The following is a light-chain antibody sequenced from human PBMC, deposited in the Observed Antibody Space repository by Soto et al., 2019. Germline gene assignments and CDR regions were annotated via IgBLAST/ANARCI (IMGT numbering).Light chain of an antibody. Sequence: EIVLTQSPATLSLSPGERATLSCRASQYINTRLAWYQHRPGQSPRLLIYQTSLRAAGIPARFSASGSGTDFTLTISDVQPEDFALYYCHQSQSWPRTFGQGTKADIK. J-gene: IGKJ1*01. CDR2: QTS. CDR3: HQSQSWPRT. V-gene: IGKV3-11*01. CDR1: QYINTR.